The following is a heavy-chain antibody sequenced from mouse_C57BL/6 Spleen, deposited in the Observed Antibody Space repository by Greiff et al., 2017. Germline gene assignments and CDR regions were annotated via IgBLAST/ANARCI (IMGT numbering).Heavy chain of an antibody. J-gene: IGHJ4*01. CDR1: GYTFPDSN. V-gene: IGHV1-18*01. Sequence: VQLQQSGPELVKPGASVKIPCKASGYTFPDSNMDWVKQSHGKSLAWIGDINPNNGGTIYNQKFKGKATLTVDKCSSTAYMELRSLTSEDTAVYYCARRAPRYYAMDYWGQGTSVTVSS. CDR2: INPNNGGT. CDR3: ARRAPRYYAMDY. D-gene: IGHD3-3*01.